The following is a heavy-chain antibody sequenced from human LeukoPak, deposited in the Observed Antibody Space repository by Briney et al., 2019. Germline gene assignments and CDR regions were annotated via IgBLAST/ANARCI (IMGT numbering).Heavy chain of an antibody. CDR1: GFTVSSNY. J-gene: IGHJ4*02. V-gene: IGHV3-53*01. D-gene: IGHD2-15*01. CDR2: INSGGST. CDR3: AREPVGGVVAEGYFDY. Sequence: GGSLRLSCAASGFTVSSNYMSWVRQAPGKGLEWVSVINSGGSTYYADSVKGRFTISRDNSKNTLYLQMNSLRAEDTAVYYCAREPVGGVVAEGYFDYWGQGTLVTVSS.